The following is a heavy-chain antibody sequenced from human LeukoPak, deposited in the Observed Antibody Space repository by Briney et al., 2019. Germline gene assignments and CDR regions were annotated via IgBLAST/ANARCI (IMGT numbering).Heavy chain of an antibody. Sequence: PSETLSLTCTVSGGSISSSSYYWGWIRQPPGKGLEWIGSIYYSGSTYYNPSLKSRVTISVDTSKNQFSLKLSSVTAADTAVYCCARHGLLRYFDWLSNFDYWGQGTLVTVSS. D-gene: IGHD3-9*01. CDR1: GGSISSSSYY. CDR3: ARHGLLRYFDWLSNFDY. V-gene: IGHV4-39*01. J-gene: IGHJ4*02. CDR2: IYYSGST.